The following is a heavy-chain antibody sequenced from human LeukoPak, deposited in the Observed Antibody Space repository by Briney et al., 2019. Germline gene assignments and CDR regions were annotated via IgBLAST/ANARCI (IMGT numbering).Heavy chain of an antibody. D-gene: IGHD4-17*01. V-gene: IGHV1-2*02. CDR2: INPNSGGT. Sequence: ASVKVSCKASGYTFTGYYMHWVRQAPGQGLEWMGWINPNSGGTNYAQKFQGRVTMTRDTSISTAYMELSRLRSDDTAVYYCATEPPNDYGDYELDYWGQGTLVTVSS. J-gene: IGHJ4*02. CDR3: ATEPPNDYGDYELDY. CDR1: GYTFTGYY.